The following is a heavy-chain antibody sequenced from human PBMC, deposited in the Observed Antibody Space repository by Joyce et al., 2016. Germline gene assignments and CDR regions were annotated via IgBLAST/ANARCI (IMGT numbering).Heavy chain of an antibody. Sequence: EVQLVESGGGLVKPGGSLRLSCAASGFTFSSYWVYWVRKAPGKGLVGSSRINRDGSSTTDADSVKGRFTISRDNAKNTLYLQMNSLRAEDTAVYYCARLRRWSGPSDCWGQGTLVTVSS. D-gene: IGHD4-23*01. CDR1: GFTFSSYW. V-gene: IGHV3-74*03. CDR3: ARLRRWSGPSDC. J-gene: IGHJ4*02. CDR2: INRDGSST.